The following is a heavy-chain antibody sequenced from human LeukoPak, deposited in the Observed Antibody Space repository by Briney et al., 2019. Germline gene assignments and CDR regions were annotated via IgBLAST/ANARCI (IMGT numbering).Heavy chain of an antibody. CDR2: IIPIFGIA. V-gene: IGHV1-69*04. CDR3: ATRKCGGDCYSDYYYGMDV. CDR1: GGTFSSYA. J-gene: IGHJ6*02. Sequence: ASVKVSCKASGGTFSSYAISWVRQAPGQGLELMGRIIPIFGIANYAQKFQGRVTITADKSTSTAYMELSSLRSEDTAVYYCATRKCGGDCYSDYYYGMDVWGQGTTVTVSS. D-gene: IGHD2-21*02.